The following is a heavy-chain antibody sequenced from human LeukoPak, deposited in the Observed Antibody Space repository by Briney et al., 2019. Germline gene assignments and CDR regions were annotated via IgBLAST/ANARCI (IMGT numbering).Heavy chain of an antibody. CDR2: INPSGSAT. CDR1: GNTFTNNF. Sequence: GASVKVSCKASGNTFTNNFMHWVRQAPGQGLEWMGLINPSGSATTYPQKLQGRVTMTRDTSTNTVYMELSSMRSEDTAVYYCATDLPTGFGSTAYWGQGTLVTVSS. J-gene: IGHJ4*02. CDR3: ATDLPTGFGSTAY. V-gene: IGHV1-46*01. D-gene: IGHD3-10*01.